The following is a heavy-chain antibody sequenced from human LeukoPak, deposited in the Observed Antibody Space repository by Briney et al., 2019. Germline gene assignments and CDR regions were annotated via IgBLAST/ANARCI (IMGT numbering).Heavy chain of an antibody. CDR1: GFTFDDYA. D-gene: IGHD3-9*01. V-gene: IGHV3-9*01. J-gene: IGHJ4*02. CDR2: ISWNSGSI. CDR3: AKASLVLRYFDWLLPPDY. Sequence: PGRSLRLSCAASGFTFDDYAMHWVRHAPGKGLEWVSGISWNSGSIGYADSVKGRFTISRDNAKNSLYLQMNSLRAEDTASYYCAKASLVLRYFDWLLPPDYWGQGTLVTVSS.